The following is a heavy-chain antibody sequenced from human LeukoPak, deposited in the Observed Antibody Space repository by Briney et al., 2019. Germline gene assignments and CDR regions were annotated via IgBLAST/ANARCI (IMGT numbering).Heavy chain of an antibody. V-gene: IGHV4-59*08. J-gene: IGHJ6*02. D-gene: IGHD6-13*01. Sequence: SETLSLTCTVSGGSISSYYWSWIQQPPGKGLEWIGYIYYSGSTNYNPSLKSRVTISVDTSKNQFSLKLSSVTAADTAVYYCARLRWSSWYNYYYYYGMDVWGQGTTVTVSS. CDR1: GGSISSYY. CDR3: ARLRWSSWYNYYYYYGMDV. CDR2: IYYSGST.